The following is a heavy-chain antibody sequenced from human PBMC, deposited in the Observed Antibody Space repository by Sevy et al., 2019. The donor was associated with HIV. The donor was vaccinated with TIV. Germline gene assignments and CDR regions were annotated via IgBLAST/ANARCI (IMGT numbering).Heavy chain of an antibody. Sequence: SETLSLTCTVSGGSVSSGSYYWIWIRQPPGKGLEWIGYIYYSGSTNYDPSLKSRVTISVDTSKNQFSLKLSSVTAADTAVYYCARSTRYYYDSSGDYWGQGTLVTVSS. CDR1: GGSVSSGSYY. J-gene: IGHJ4*02. D-gene: IGHD3-22*01. CDR2: IYYSGST. V-gene: IGHV4-61*01. CDR3: ARSTRYYYDSSGDY.